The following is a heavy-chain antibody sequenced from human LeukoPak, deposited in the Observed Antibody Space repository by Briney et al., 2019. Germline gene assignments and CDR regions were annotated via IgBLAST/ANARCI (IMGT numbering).Heavy chain of an antibody. Sequence: GGSLRLSCAASGFTVSDNYMTWVRQAPGKGLEWVSSISSSSSYIYYADSVKGRFTISRDNAKNSLYLQMNSLRAEDTAVYYCARDHRGSNYWGQGTLVTVSS. D-gene: IGHD3-10*01. CDR3: ARDHRGSNY. CDR2: ISSSSSYI. CDR1: GFTVSDNY. J-gene: IGHJ4*02. V-gene: IGHV3-21*01.